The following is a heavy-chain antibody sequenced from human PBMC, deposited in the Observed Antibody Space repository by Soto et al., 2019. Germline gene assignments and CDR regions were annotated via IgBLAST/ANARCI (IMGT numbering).Heavy chain of an antibody. D-gene: IGHD6-6*01. CDR1: GVTFSNYA. J-gene: IGHJ6*02. Sequence: EVQLLESGGGLVQPGGSLRLSCADSGVTFSNYAMSWVRQAPGKGLEWGSAISGSGGSTHYADSVKGRFTISRDNSKNTLFLQMNSLRAEDTAVYYWRQISSSRPDYSYRMDVWGQGTTVTVSS. V-gene: IGHV3-23*01. CDR2: ISGSGGST. CDR3: RQISSSRPDYSYRMDV.